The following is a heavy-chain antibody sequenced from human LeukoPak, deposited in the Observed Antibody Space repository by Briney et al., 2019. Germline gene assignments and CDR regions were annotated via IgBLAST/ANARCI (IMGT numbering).Heavy chain of an antibody. D-gene: IGHD1-26*01. V-gene: IGHV3-7*05. CDR1: GFTFSTYW. Sequence: PGGSLRLSCAASGFTFSTYWMTWVRQAPGKGLEWVANIKQDGTEKYYVDSVKGRFTISRDNAKNSLYLQMNSLRAEDTAVYYCARGSRGFDYWGQGTLVTVSS. CDR3: ARGSRGFDY. CDR2: IKQDGTEK. J-gene: IGHJ4*02.